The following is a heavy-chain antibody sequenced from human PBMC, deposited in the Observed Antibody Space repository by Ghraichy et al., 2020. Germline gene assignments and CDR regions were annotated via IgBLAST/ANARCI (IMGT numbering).Heavy chain of an antibody. V-gene: IGHV3-33*01. D-gene: IGHD3-22*01. J-gene: IGHJ4*02. CDR1: GFTFSSYG. CDR3: ARGGFYYDSSGTFPGY. CDR2: IWYDGSNK. Sequence: LSLTCAASGFTFSSYGMHWVRQAPGKGLEWVAVIWYDGSNKYYADSVKGRFTISRDNSKNTLYLQMNSLRAEDTAVYYCARGGFYYDSSGTFPGYWGQGTLVTVSS.